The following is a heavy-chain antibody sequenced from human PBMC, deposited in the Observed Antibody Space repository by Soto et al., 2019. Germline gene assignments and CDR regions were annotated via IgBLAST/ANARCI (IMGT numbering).Heavy chain of an antibody. J-gene: IGHJ6*02. CDR1: GGSISSGGYY. D-gene: IGHD3-16*01. V-gene: IGHV4-31*03. CDR2: IYYSGST. CDR3: ARVGDRYYYYGMDV. Sequence: SETLSLTCTVSGGSISSGGYYWSWIRQHPGKGLEWIGYIYYSGSTYYNPSLKGRVTISVDTSKNQFSLKLSSVTAADTAVYYCARVGDRYYYYGMDVWGQGTTVTVSS.